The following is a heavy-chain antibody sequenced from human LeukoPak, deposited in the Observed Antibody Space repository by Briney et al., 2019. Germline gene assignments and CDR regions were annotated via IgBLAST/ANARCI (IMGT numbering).Heavy chain of an antibody. V-gene: IGHV5-51*01. CDR2: IYPGDSDT. J-gene: IGHJ4*02. CDR1: GYSFSSYW. Sequence: GESLKISCKGSGYSFSSYWIGWVRQMPGKGLEWMGIIYPGDSDTRYSPSFQGQVTISADKSTSTAYLQWSGLKASDTAIYYCARHEGGKGQERFFDYWGQGTLVTVSS. CDR3: ARHEGGKGQERFFDY. D-gene: IGHD3-3*01.